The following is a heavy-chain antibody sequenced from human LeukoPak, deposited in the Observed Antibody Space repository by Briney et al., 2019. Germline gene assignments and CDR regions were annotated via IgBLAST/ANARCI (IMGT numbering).Heavy chain of an antibody. CDR2: ISGSGGST. CDR3: AKGYDILTGYLYYYYYYGMDV. CDR1: GFTFSSYA. V-gene: IGHV3-23*01. D-gene: IGHD3-9*01. Sequence: PGGSLRLSCAASGFTFSSYAMSWVRQAPGKGLEWVSAISGSGGSTYYADSVKGRFTISRDSSKNTLYLQMNSLRAEDTAVYYCAKGYDILTGYLYYYYYYGMDVWGKGTTVTVSS. J-gene: IGHJ6*04.